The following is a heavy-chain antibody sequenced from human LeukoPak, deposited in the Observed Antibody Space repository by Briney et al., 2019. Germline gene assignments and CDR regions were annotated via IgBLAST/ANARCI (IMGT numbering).Heavy chain of an antibody. CDR2: ISGSGGST. J-gene: IGHJ4*02. V-gene: IGHV3-23*01. Sequence: GGSLRLPCAASGFTFSSYAMSWVRQAPGKGLEWVSAISGSGGSTYYADSVKGRFTISRDNSKNTLYLQMNSLRAEDTAVYYCAKPGITMIVVAPFDYWGQGTLVTVSS. CDR3: AKPGITMIVVAPFDY. D-gene: IGHD3-22*01. CDR1: GFTFSSYA.